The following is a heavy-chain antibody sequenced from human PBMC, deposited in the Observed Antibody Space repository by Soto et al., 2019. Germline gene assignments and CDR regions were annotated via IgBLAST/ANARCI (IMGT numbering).Heavy chain of an antibody. V-gene: IGHV3-30*18. Sequence: GGSLRLSCAASGFTFSSYGMHWVRQAPGKGLEWVAVISYDGSNKYYADSVEGRFTISRDNSKNTLYLQMNSLRAEDTAVYYCAKDLNDFWSGYWDKSYYYGMDVWGQGTTVTVSS. CDR1: GFTFSSYG. D-gene: IGHD3-3*01. J-gene: IGHJ6*02. CDR2: ISYDGSNK. CDR3: AKDLNDFWSGYWDKSYYYGMDV.